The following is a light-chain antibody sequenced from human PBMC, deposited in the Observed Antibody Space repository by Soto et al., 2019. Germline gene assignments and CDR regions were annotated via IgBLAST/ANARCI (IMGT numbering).Light chain of an antibody. V-gene: IGLV2-8*01. CDR2: EVS. Sequence: QSALTQPPSASGSPGQSVTISCTGTSSDVGGYNYVSWYRQHPGKAPKLMIYEVSKRPSGVPDRFSGSKSGSTASLTVSGLQAEDEADYYCTSYSGTNILYVFGTGTKVTVL. CDR1: SSDVGGYNY. CDR3: TSYSGTNILYV. J-gene: IGLJ1*01.